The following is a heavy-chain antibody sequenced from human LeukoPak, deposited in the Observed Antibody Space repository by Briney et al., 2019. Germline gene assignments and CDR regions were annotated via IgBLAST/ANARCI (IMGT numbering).Heavy chain of an antibody. J-gene: IGHJ4*02. Sequence: GGSLRLSCVGSGFTFSTHGMNWVRQAPGKGLEWVSGIGGSGIGHSTHYADSVKGRFTISRDNSKNTLYLQMNSLRTEDTAVYYCAKDRPGYDYVSGRLNWGQGTLVTVSS. CDR1: GFTFSTHG. D-gene: IGHD3-16*01. CDR2: IGGSGIGHST. V-gene: IGHV3-23*01. CDR3: AKDRPGYDYVSGRLN.